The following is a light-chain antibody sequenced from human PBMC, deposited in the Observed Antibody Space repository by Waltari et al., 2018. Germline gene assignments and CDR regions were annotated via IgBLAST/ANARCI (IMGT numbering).Light chain of an antibody. V-gene: IGLV1-51*01. J-gene: IGLJ2*01. CDR1: SPNIGNNY. CDR2: DNN. Sequence: QSVLTQPPSLSAAPGPKVTLSCSGSSPNIGNNYVSFYQQFPGTAPKLLIYDNNERPSGMPDRLSGSKSGTSATLGITGLQTGDEADYYCGTWDSSLTAGVFGGGTKLTVL. CDR3: GTWDSSLTAGV.